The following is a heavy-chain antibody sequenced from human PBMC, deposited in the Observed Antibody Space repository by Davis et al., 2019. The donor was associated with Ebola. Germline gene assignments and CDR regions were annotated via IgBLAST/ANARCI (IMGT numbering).Heavy chain of an antibody. J-gene: IGHJ4*02. CDR2: ISLNSGGT. CDR3: ARDDKVMHFDY. Sequence: ASVKVSCKASGFTFTDYYMHWVRQAPGQGPEWMGWISLNSGGTKYSHKFQGRVTTTRDTSINTAHMELSGLRSDDTALYYCARDDKVMHFDYWGQGTLVTVSS. CDR1: GFTFTDYY. V-gene: IGHV1-2*02. D-gene: IGHD3-16*01.